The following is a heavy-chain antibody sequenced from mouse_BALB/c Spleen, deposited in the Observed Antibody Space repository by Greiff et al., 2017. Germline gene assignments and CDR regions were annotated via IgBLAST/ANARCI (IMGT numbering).Heavy chain of an antibody. J-gene: IGHJ2*01. CDR3: ATYDGCYGY. V-gene: IGHV1-63*02. D-gene: IGHD2-3*01. CDR1: GYTFTNYW. CDR2: IYPGGGYT. Sequence: VQLQESGAELVRPGTSVKISCKASGYTFTNYWLGWVKQRPGHGLEWIGDIYPGGGYTNYNEKFKGKATLTADTSSSTAYRQLSSLTSEDSAVYFCATYDGCYGYWGQGTTLTVSS.